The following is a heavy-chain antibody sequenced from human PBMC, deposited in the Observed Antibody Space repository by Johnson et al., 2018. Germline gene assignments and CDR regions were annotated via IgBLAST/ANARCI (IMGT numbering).Heavy chain of an antibody. D-gene: IGHD3-22*01. J-gene: IGHJ6*03. V-gene: IGHV3-48*03. CDR3: ARDPYFDTGYYYYYMDV. Sequence: VQLVESGGALVQPGGSLRLSCVASGFIFGSYAMNWVRQTPGKGLEWVSYISSSGSTIYYADSVKGRITISRDNAKNSLYLQMNSLRAEDTAVYFCARDPYFDTGYYYYYMDVWGQGTTVTVSS. CDR1: GFIFGSYA. CDR2: ISSSGSTI.